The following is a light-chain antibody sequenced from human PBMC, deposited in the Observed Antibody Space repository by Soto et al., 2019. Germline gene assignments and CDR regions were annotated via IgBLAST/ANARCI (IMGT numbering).Light chain of an antibody. CDR3: QQYKSWPPLT. CDR2: GAS. V-gene: IGKV3-15*01. CDR1: QSVSSN. Sequence: EIVMTQSPGTLSVSPGERATLSCRASQSVSSNLAWYQQKPGQAPRLLIYGASTRATGIPARFSGSGSGTEFTLTISSLQSEDFAVYYCQQYKSWPPLTFGGGTKVEIK. J-gene: IGKJ4*01.